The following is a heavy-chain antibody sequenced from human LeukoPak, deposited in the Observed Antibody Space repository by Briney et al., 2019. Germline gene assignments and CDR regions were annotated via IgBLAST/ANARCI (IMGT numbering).Heavy chain of an antibody. CDR2: INPSGGST. D-gene: IGHD4-17*01. CDR1: GYTFTSYY. J-gene: IGHJ6*02. V-gene: IGHV1-46*01. CDR3: ARDTPRYGSSYYYYYGMDV. Sequence: GASVKVSCTASGYTFTSYYMHWVRQAPGQGLEWMGIINPSGGSTSYAQKFQGRVTMTRDTSTSTVYMELSSLRSEDTAVYYCARDTPRYGSSYYYYYGMDVWGQGTTVTVSS.